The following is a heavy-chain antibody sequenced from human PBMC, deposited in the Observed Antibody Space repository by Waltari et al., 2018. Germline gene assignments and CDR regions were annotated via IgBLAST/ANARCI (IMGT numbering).Heavy chain of an antibody. Sequence: QVQLQESGPGLVKPSQTLSLTCTVSGGSISSGDYYWSWIRQPPGKGLEWIGYIYYSGRTYYSPSLKSRVTISVDTSKNQFSLKLSSVTAADAAVYYCARESHDYGDYGFDPWGQGTLVTVSS. D-gene: IGHD4-17*01. J-gene: IGHJ5*02. V-gene: IGHV4-30-4*08. CDR1: GGSISSGDYY. CDR3: ARESHDYGDYGFDP. CDR2: IYYSGRT.